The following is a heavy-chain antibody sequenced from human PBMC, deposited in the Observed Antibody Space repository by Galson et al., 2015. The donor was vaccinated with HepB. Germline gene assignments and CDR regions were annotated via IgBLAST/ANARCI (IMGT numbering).Heavy chain of an antibody. CDR2: VYKSGTT. J-gene: IGHJ5*02. V-gene: IGHV4-4*02. CDR1: GASLSSDSW. D-gene: IGHD6-19*01. CDR3: ARDGAHCTATNCERGWRDP. Sequence: LSLTCAVSGASLSSDSWWTWVRQSPGKGLEWIGEVYKSGTTNYNPSLQSRVTIEVTRPRNQFSLKLTSVTAADTAVYYCARDGAHCTATNCERGWRDPWGQGVLVIVSS.